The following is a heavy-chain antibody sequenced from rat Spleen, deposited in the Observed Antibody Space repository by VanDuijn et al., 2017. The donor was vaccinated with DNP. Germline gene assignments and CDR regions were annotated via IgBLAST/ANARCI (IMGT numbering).Heavy chain of an antibody. CDR1: GFTFSDHY. V-gene: IGHV5-7*01. J-gene: IGHJ2*01. CDR2: INYDGSNT. D-gene: IGHD1-4*01. CDR3: ASRPPPTRGPFDY. Sequence: EVQLVESGGGLVQPGNSLKPSCAASGFTFSDHYMAWVRQAPKKGLEWVATINYDGSNTYYRDSVKGRFTISRDNAKSTLYLQMDSLRSEDTATYYCASRPPPTRGPFDYWGQGVAVTVSS.